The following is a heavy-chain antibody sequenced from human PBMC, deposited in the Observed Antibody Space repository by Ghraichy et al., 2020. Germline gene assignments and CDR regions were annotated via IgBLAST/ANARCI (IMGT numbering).Heavy chain of an antibody. CDR2: ISGSSDRT. J-gene: IGHJ4*02. CDR1: GFTFSSYA. D-gene: IGHD6-13*01. Sequence: GGSLRLSCAASGFTFSSYAMSWVRQAPGKGLEWVSGISGSSDRTYYADSVKGRFTISRDNSKNTLYLQMNSLRAEDTAVYYCAKGGEHSSIWLLFDYWGQGTLVTVSS. CDR3: AKGGEHSSIWLLFDY. V-gene: IGHV3-23*01.